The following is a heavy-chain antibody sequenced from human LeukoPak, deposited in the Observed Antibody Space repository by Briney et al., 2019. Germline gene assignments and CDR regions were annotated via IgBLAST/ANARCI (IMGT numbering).Heavy chain of an antibody. CDR1: GDSINKYF. CDR3: AIYGDEGYGAFDI. J-gene: IGHJ3*02. Sequence: SETLSLTCTVSGDSINKYFWIWLRQSPGKGLEWIGYIYHSGNTHYHPSLKSRVTITLDNSNNQFSLRLGSVTAAHTAVFYCAIYGDEGYGAFDIWDQGTMVTVSS. V-gene: IGHV4-59*12. CDR2: IYHSGNT. D-gene: IGHD2-21*01.